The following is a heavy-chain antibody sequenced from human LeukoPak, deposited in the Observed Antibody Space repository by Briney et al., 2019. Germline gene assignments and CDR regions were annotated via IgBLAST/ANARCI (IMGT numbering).Heavy chain of an antibody. J-gene: IGHJ4*02. CDR1: GGSFNAYY. Sequence: KPSETLSLTCGVYGGSFNAYYWSWIRQPPGKGLEWIGEIKYSGSTNYNPSLKSRVTMSVDTSKNQFSLKLSSVTAADTAVYYCARGRGVAAADTEDFDCWGQGTLVTVSS. CDR3: ARGRGVAAADTEDFDC. V-gene: IGHV4-34*01. D-gene: IGHD6-13*01. CDR2: IKYSGST.